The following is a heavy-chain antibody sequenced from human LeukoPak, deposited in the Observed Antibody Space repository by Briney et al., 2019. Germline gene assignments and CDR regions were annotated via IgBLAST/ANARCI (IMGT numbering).Heavy chain of an antibody. Sequence: GGSLRLSCAASGFTVSSNYMSWVRQAPGKGLEWVSVIYSGGSTFYADSVKGRFTISRDNSKNTLYLQMNSLRAEDTAVYYCAKAPAYYYDSSGYRDYWGQGTLVTVSS. V-gene: IGHV3-53*01. CDR2: IYSGGST. CDR3: AKAPAYYYDSSGYRDY. D-gene: IGHD3-22*01. J-gene: IGHJ4*02. CDR1: GFTVSSNY.